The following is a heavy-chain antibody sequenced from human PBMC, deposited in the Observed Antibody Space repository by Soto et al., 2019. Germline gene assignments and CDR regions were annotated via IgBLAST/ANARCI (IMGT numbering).Heavy chain of an antibody. CDR2: IIPSFGTA. CDR1: GGTFSSYA. CDR3: ARSRRSVGVYFDY. V-gene: IGHV1-69*01. Sequence: QVQLVQSGAEVKKPGSSVKVSCKASGGTFSSYAISWVRQAPGQGLEWMGGIIPSFGTANYAQKFQGRVTITADESTSTAYMKLSRLRSEDTAVFYCARSRRSVGVYFDYWGQGTLVTVSS. J-gene: IGHJ4*02. D-gene: IGHD1-26*01.